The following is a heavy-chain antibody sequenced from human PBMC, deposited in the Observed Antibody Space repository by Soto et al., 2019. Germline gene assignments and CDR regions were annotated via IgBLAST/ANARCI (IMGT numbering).Heavy chain of an antibody. J-gene: IGHJ4*02. Sequence: EVQLLESGGGLVQPGGSLRLSCAASGFTFSSYAMSWVRQAPGKGLEWVSAISGSGGSTYYADSVKGRFTIARDNSKNTLYLKMNSLRAEDTAVYYCAKGPKANDYGDYYFDYWGQGTLVTVSS. V-gene: IGHV3-23*01. D-gene: IGHD4-17*01. CDR3: AKGPKANDYGDYYFDY. CDR2: ISGSGGST. CDR1: GFTFSSYA.